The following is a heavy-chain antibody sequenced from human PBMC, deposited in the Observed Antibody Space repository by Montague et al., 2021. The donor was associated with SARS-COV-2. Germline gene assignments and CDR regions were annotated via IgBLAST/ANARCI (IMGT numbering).Heavy chain of an antibody. J-gene: IGHJ4*02. V-gene: IGHV4-34*01. CDR1: GGSFSGYY. D-gene: IGHD6-25*01. CDR2: INHSGST. CDR3: ARDRYSSVWYGQNYYFGY. Sequence: SETLSLTCAVYGGSFSGYYWSWIRQPPGKGLEWIGEINHSGSTNYNPSLKSRVTISVDTSKNQFSLKLSSVTAADTAVYYCARDRYSSVWYGQNYYFGYWGQGTTVTVSS.